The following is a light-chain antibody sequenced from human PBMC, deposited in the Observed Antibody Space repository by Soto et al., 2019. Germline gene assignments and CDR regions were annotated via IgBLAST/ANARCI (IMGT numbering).Light chain of an antibody. CDR2: DVS. CDR1: SSDVGTYDF. Sequence: LTQPRSVSGSPGQSVTISCTGTSSDVGTYDFVSWYQQHPGKAPRLMIFDVSERPSGVPDRFSGSKSGNTASLTISGLQAEDEADYYCCLYAVTFYVFGTGTKVTVL. J-gene: IGLJ1*01. CDR3: CLYAVTFYV. V-gene: IGLV2-11*01.